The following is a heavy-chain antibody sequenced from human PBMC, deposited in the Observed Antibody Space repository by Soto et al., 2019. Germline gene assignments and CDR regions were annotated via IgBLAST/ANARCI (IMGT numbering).Heavy chain of an antibody. V-gene: IGHV3-9*01. D-gene: IGHD3-3*01. CDR2: ISWNRATI. CDR1: GFTFGDYA. CDR3: VKVSYSDFWNTYYTGAGAFDF. J-gene: IGHJ3*01. Sequence: EVQLVESGGGLVQPGRSLRLSCAASGFTFGDYAMHWVRQVPGRGLEWVSGISWNRATIEYADSVKGRFTISRDNAKNSLYLQMDSLRAEDAALYFCVKVSYSDFWNTYYTGAGAFDFWGQGTMVTVSS.